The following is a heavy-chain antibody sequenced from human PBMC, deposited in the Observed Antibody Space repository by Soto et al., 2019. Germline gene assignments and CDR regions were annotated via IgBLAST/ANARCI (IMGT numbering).Heavy chain of an antibody. Sequence: GGSLRLSCAASGFTFSSYWMSWVRQAPGKGLEWVANIKQDGSEKYYVDSVKGRFTISRDNAKNSLYLQMNSLRAEDTAVYYCARRMILKPYDILTGYQTDHFDYWGQGTLVTVSS. D-gene: IGHD3-9*01. V-gene: IGHV3-7*01. CDR2: IKQDGSEK. CDR3: ARRMILKPYDILTGYQTDHFDY. CDR1: GFTFSSYW. J-gene: IGHJ4*02.